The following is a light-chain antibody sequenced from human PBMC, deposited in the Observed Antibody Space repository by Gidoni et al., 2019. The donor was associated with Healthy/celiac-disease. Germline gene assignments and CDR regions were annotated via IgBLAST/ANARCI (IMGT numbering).Light chain of an antibody. J-gene: IGKJ3*01. V-gene: IGKV4-1*01. CDR1: QSVLYSSNNKNY. CDR3: QQYYNNPFX. CDR2: WAS. Sequence: DIVMTQSPDSLAVSLGERATINCKSSQSVLYSSNNKNYLSWYQQKPGQPPKLLIYWASTRESGIPDRFSGSGSGTDFTLTISGLQAEDVAIYYCQQYYNNPFXXXPGTKVAVK.